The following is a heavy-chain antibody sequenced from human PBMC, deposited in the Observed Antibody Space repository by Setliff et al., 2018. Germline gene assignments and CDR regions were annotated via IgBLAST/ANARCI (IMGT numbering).Heavy chain of an antibody. J-gene: IGHJ4*02. V-gene: IGHV3-23*01. D-gene: IGHD2-2*01. CDR2: ISGSGGST. CDR1: GFTFSSYA. Sequence: GGSLRLSCAASGFTFSSYAMSWVRQAPGKGLEWVSAISGSGGSTYYADSVKGRFTISRDNSKNTLYLQMNSLRAEDTAIYYCAKGWNPSTYWYTDYFDSWGQGTLVTVSS. CDR3: AKGWNPSTYWYTDYFDS.